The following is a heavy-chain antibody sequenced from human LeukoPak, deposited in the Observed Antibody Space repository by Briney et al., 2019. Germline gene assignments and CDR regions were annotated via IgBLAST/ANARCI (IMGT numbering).Heavy chain of an antibody. CDR3: ARVTGYSGSWSDY. D-gene: IGHD6-13*01. CDR1: GFTFSSYA. Sequence: GGSVRLSCAASGFTFSSYAMSWVRQAPGKGLEWVSAISGSGGSTYYADSVKGRFTISRDNAKNSLYLQMNSLRAEDTAVYYCARVTGYSGSWSDYWGQGTLVTASS. CDR2: ISGSGGST. J-gene: IGHJ4*02. V-gene: IGHV3-23*01.